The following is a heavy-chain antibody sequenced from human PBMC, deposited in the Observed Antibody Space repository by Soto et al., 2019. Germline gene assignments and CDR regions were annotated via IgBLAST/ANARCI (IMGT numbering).Heavy chain of an antibody. D-gene: IGHD6-19*01. J-gene: IGHJ4*02. CDR2: IYHSGST. CDR3: ARAGGLGAVAVDY. Sequence: LPVQGFGSGPGKPSQTLSLTCRGSGGPLKSGGYFWSWIRPPPGKGLEWIGYIYHSGSTYYNPSLKSRVTISVDRSKNQFSLKLSSVTAADTAVYYCARAGGLGAVAVDYWGQGTLVTVSS. CDR1: GGPLKSGGYF. V-gene: IGHV4-30-2*01.